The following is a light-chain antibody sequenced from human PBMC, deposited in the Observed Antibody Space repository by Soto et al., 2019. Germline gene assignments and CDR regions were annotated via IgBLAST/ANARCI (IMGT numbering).Light chain of an antibody. V-gene: IGKV3-11*01. CDR3: QQYSSYPT. Sequence: EIVLTQSPATLSLSPGERATLSCRASQSVSSYLAWYQQKPGQAPRILIFGASGRATGIPDRFSGSGSGTDFTLTISSLQSDDFATYYCQQYSSYPTFGQGTKVDIK. CDR2: GAS. J-gene: IGKJ1*01. CDR1: QSVSSY.